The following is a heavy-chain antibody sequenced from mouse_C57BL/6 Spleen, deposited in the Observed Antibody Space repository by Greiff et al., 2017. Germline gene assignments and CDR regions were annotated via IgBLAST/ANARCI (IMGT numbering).Heavy chain of an antibody. D-gene: IGHD1-1*01. J-gene: IGHJ2*01. Sequence: EVQLVESGGGLVQPKGSLKLSCAASGFSFNTYAMKWVRQAPGKGLEWVAHIRSKSNNYATYYADSVKDRFNISRDDSESMLYLQMNNLKTEDTAMYYYGSSNSYGYFGDWGQGTTLTVSS. CDR1: GFSFNTYA. CDR2: IRSKSNNYAT. V-gene: IGHV10-1*01. CDR3: GSSNSYGYFGD.